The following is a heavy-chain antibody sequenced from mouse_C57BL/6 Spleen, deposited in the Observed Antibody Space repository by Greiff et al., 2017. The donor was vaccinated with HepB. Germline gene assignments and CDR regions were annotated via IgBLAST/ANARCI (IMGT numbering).Heavy chain of an antibody. Sequence: DVQLQESGPGLVKPSQSLSLTCSVTGYSITSGYYWNWIRQFPGNKLEWMGYISYDGSNNYNPSLKNRISITRDTSKNQFFLKLNSVTTEDTATYYCARRGAYYGNYYAMDYWGQGTSVTVSS. J-gene: IGHJ4*01. CDR2: ISYDGSN. CDR3: ARRGAYYGNYYAMDY. V-gene: IGHV3-6*01. D-gene: IGHD2-10*01. CDR1: GYSITSGYY.